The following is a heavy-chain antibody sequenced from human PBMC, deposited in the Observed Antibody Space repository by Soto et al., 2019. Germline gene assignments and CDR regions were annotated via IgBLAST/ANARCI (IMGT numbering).Heavy chain of an antibody. CDR1: GGSFSGYY. D-gene: IGHD6-19*01. CDR3: ARGSAAVAGIDY. V-gene: IGHV4-34*01. CDR2: INHSGST. J-gene: IGHJ4*02. Sequence: SETLSLTCAVYGGSFSGYYWSWIRQPPGKGLEWIGEINHSGSTNYNPSLKSRVTISVDTSKNQFSLKLSSVTASDTAVYYCARGSAAVAGIDYWGQGTLVTVSS.